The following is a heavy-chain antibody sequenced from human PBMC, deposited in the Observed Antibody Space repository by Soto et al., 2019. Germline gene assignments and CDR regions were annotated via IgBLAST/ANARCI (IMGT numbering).Heavy chain of an antibody. CDR1: GGSISSSSYY. D-gene: IGHD6-19*01. V-gene: IGHV4-39*01. CDR3: ARKIAVAGLSLGENWLDH. Sequence: SETLSLTCTVSGGSISSSSYYWGWIRQPPGKGLEWIGSIYYSGSTYYNPSLKSRVTISVATSKNQFSLKLSSVTAADTSVYYCARKIAVAGLSLGENWLDHWRQGTMVT. J-gene: IGHJ5*02. CDR2: IYYSGST.